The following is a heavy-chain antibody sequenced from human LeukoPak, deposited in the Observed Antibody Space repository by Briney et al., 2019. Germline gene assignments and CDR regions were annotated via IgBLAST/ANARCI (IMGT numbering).Heavy chain of an antibody. CDR1: GGSISSYY. D-gene: IGHD5-24*01. J-gene: IGHJ5*02. V-gene: IGHV4-59*08. CDR2: IYYSGST. Sequence: PSETLSLTCTVSGGSISSYYWSWIRQPSGKGLEWIGYIYYSGSTNYNPSLKSRVTISVDTSKNQFSLKLSSVTAADTAVYYCARSVEVTTIFGFDPWGQGTLVTVSS. CDR3: ARSVEVTTIFGFDP.